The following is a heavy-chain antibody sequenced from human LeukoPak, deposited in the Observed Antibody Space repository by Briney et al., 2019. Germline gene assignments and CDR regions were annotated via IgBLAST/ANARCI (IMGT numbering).Heavy chain of an antibody. J-gene: IGHJ4*02. D-gene: IGHD6-19*01. V-gene: IGHV3-30*18. Sequence: GGSLRLSCAASGFTFSSYAMSWVRQAPGKGLEWVAVISYDGSNKYYADSVKGRFTISRDNSKNTLYLQMNSLRAEDTAVYYCAKQASGWYYFDYWGQGTLVTVSS. CDR1: GFTFSSYA. CDR3: AKQASGWYYFDY. CDR2: ISYDGSNK.